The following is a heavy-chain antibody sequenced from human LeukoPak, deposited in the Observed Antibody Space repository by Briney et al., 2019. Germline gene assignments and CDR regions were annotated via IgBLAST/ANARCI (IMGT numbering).Heavy chain of an antibody. CDR3: AKDVLARYSCIWYYFDY. CDR2: IISSGGST. D-gene: IGHD6-13*01. CDR1: GFTFSSYA. J-gene: IGHJ4*02. Sequence: GGSLRLSCAASGFTFSSYAMSWVRQAPGKGLEWVSAIISSGGSTYYADSGKGRFTISRDNSKNTLYLQINSLRAENTAVYYCAKDVLARYSCIWYYFDYWGQGILVTVSS. V-gene: IGHV3-23*01.